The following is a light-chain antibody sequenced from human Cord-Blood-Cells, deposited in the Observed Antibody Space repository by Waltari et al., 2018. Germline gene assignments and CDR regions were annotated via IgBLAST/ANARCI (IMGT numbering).Light chain of an antibody. CDR3: CSYAGSSTLV. Sequence: QSALTQPASVSGSPGPSITIPCTGTSSDVGSYNLVSWYQQHPGKAPKLMMYEGSKRPSGVSNRFSGSKSGNTASLTISGLQAEDEADYYCCSYAGSSTLVFGGGTKLTVL. J-gene: IGLJ3*02. CDR1: SSDVGSYNL. CDR2: EGS. V-gene: IGLV2-23*01.